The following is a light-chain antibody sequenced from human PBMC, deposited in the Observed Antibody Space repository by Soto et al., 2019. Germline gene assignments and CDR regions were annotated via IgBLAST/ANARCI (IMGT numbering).Light chain of an antibody. J-gene: IGLJ1*01. CDR2: SVS. CDR3: CSYAGSYTYV. V-gene: IGLV2-11*01. Sequence: QSALTQPRSVSGSAGQSITISCTGTSSDVGGHNYVSWYQQYPGKAPKLLLSSVSKRPSGVPDRFSGSKSGNTASLTISGLQAEDEADYYCCSYAGSYTYVFGTGTKLTVL. CDR1: SSDVGGHNY.